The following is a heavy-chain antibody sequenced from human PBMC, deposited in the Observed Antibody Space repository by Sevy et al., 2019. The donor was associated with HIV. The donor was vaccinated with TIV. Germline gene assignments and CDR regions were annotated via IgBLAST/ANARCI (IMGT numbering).Heavy chain of an antibody. CDR1: GFTFSRYW. J-gene: IGHJ4*02. CDR3: ARVRDDSSGFHLDY. V-gene: IGHV3-7*01. CDR2: KKQDGSEK. D-gene: IGHD3-22*01. Sequence: GGSLRLSCAASGFTFSRYWMTWVRQAPGKGLEWVANKKQDGSEKYSVDSVKGRFTISRDNAKNSLYLQMNSLRAEDTAVHYCARVRDDSSGFHLDYWGQGTLVTVSS.